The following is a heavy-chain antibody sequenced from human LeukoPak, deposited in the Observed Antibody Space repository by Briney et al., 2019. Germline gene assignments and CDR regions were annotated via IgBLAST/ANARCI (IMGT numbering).Heavy chain of an antibody. CDR1: GYSISSGYY. D-gene: IGHD2-2*01. Sequence: NSSETLSLTCTVSGYSISSGYYWGWIRQPPGKGLEWIGSIYHSGSTYYNPSLKSRVTISVDTSKNQFSLKLSSVTAADTAVYYCAREEYCSSTSCYLFVGDSNWFDPWGQGTLVTVSS. J-gene: IGHJ5*02. CDR2: IYHSGST. CDR3: AREEYCSSTSCYLFVGDSNWFDP. V-gene: IGHV4-38-2*02.